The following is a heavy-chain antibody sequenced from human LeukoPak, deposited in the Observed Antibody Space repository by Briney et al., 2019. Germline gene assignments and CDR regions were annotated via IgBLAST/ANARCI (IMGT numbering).Heavy chain of an antibody. CDR1: GYTLTELS. CDR3: ATPRGHYYDSSGYTYYYGMDV. J-gene: IGHJ6*02. V-gene: IGHV1-24*01. Sequence: ASVKVSCKVSGYTLTELSMHWVRQAPGKGLEWMGGFDPEDGETIYARKFQGRVTMTEDTSTDTAYMELSSLRSEDTAVYYCATPRGHYYDSSGYTYYYGMDVWGQGTTVTVSS. D-gene: IGHD3-22*01. CDR2: FDPEDGET.